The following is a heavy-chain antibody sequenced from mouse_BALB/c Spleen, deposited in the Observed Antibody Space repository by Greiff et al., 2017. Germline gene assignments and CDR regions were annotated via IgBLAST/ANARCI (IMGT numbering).Heavy chain of an antibody. J-gene: IGHJ2*01. CDR1: GYAFSSSW. CDR3: ARGVVAPFDY. D-gene: IGHD1-1*01. Sequence: VQLQQSGPELVKPGASVKISCKASGYAFSSSWMNWVKQRPGQGLEWIGRIYPGDGDTNYNGKFKGKATLTADKSSSTAYMQLSSLTSVDSAVYFCARGVVAPFDYWGQGTTLTVSS. CDR2: IYPGDGDT. V-gene: IGHV1-82*01.